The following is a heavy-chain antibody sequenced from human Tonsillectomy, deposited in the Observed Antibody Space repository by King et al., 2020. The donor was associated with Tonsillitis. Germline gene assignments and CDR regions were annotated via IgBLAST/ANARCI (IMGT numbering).Heavy chain of an antibody. V-gene: IGHV4-59*01. D-gene: IGHD3-22*01. CDR2: IYYSGST. J-gene: IGHJ6*02. CDR3: ARDKVCSGYYCAYGMDV. CDR1: GGSISSYY. Sequence: QLQESGPGLVKPSETLSLTCTVSGGSISSYYWSWIRQPPGKGLEWIGYIYYSGSTNYTPSLKSRVTISVDTSKNQFSLKLSSVTAADTAVYYCARDKVCSGYYCAYGMDVWGQGTTVTVSS.